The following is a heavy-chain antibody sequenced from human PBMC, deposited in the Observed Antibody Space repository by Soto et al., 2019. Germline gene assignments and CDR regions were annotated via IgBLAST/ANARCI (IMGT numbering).Heavy chain of an antibody. CDR2: ISYDGSNK. J-gene: IGHJ6*02. Sequence: PGGSLRLSCAASGCTFSSYGMHWVRQAPGKGLEWVAVISYDGSNKYYADSVKGRFTISRDNSKNTLYLQMNSLRAEDTAVYYCAKAAVFGRIAAVGRLTYYYYGMDVWGQGTTVTVSS. D-gene: IGHD6-13*01. CDR1: GCTFSSYG. V-gene: IGHV3-30*18. CDR3: AKAAVFGRIAAVGRLTYYYYGMDV.